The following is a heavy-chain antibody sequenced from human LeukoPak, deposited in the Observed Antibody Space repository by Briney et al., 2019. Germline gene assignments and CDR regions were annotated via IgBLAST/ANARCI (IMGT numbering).Heavy chain of an antibody. Sequence: GGSLGLSCAASGFTFSSYSMNWVRQAPGKGLEWVSSISSSSSYIYYADSVKGRFTISRDNAKNSLYLQMNSLRAEDTAVYYCASGGYALGIRKDPFDYWGQGTLVTVSS. D-gene: IGHD7-27*01. J-gene: IGHJ4*02. V-gene: IGHV3-21*01. CDR2: ISSSSSYI. CDR3: ASGGYALGIRKDPFDY. CDR1: GFTFSSYS.